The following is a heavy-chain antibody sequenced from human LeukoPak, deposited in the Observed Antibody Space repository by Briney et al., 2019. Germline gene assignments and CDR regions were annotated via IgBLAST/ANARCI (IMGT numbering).Heavy chain of an antibody. CDR3: ARGRAVAATSEFDY. CDR1: GGSISSYY. J-gene: IGHJ4*02. D-gene: IGHD6-19*01. CDR2: IYYSGST. Sequence: SETLSLTCTVSGGSISSYYWSWIRQPPGKGLEWIGYIYYSGSTNYNPSLKSRVTISVDTSKNQFSLKLSSVTAADTAVYYCARGRAVAATSEFDYWGQGTLVTVSS. V-gene: IGHV4-59*08.